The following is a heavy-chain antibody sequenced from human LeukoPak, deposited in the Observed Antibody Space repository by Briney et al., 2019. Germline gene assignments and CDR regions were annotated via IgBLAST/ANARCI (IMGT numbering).Heavy chain of an antibody. CDR3: ARGWMGIFPYYFDY. D-gene: IGHD2-15*01. V-gene: IGHV1-69*13. CDR1: GGTFSSYA. Sequence: SVKVSCKASGGTFSSYAISWVRQAPGQGLEWMGGIIPIFGTANYAQKFQGRVAITADESTSTAYMELSSLRSEDTAVYYCARGWMGIFPYYFDYLGQGTLVTVSS. CDR2: IIPIFGTA. J-gene: IGHJ4*02.